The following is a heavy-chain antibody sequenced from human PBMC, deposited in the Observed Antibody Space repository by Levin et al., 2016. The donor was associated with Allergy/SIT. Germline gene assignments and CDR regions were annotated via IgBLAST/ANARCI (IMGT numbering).Heavy chain of an antibody. CDR2: IRSKAYGGTT. D-gene: IGHD3-10*01. CDR3: TRGWDYYGSGRRYFDY. CDR1: GFTFSDYY. J-gene: IGHJ4*02. V-gene: IGHV3-49*03. Sequence: GGSLRLSCAASGFTFSDYYMSWIRQAPGKGLEWVGFIRSKAYGGTTEYAASVKGRFTISRDDSKSIAYLQMNSLKTEDTAVYYCTRGWDYYGSGRRYFDYWGQGTLVTVSS.